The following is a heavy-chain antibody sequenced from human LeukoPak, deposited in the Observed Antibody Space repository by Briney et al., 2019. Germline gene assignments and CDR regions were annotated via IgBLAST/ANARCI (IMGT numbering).Heavy chain of an antibody. CDR2: INPNSGGT. CDR3: ARSTLYYYGSGRLDY. V-gene: IGHV1-2*02. CDR1: GGTFSSYA. D-gene: IGHD3-10*01. J-gene: IGHJ4*02. Sequence: ASVKVSCKASGGTFSSYAISWVRQAPGQGLEWMGWINPNSGGTNYAQKFQGRVTMTRDTSISTAYMELSRLRSDDTAVYYCARSTLYYYGSGRLDYWGQGTLVTVSS.